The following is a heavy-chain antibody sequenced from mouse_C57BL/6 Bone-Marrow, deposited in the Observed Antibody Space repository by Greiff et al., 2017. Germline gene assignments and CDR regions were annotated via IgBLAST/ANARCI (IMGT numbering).Heavy chain of an antibody. CDR3: ATGTYYAMDY. CDR1: GYSITSGYD. J-gene: IGHJ4*01. CDR2: ISYSGSP. V-gene: IGHV3-1*01. Sequence: VQLKQSGPGMVKPSQSLSLTCTVTGYSITSGYDWHWIRHFPGNKLEWMGYISYSGSPNYNPSLKSRISITHDTSKNHFFLKLNSVTTEDTAAYYCATGTYYAMDYWGQGTSVNVSS. D-gene: IGHD4-1*01.